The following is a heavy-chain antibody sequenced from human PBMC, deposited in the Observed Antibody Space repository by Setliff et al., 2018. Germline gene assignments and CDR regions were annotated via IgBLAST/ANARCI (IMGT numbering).Heavy chain of an antibody. Sequence: SETLSLTCTVSGGSISSGGYYWSWIRQHPGKGLEWIGYIYYSGSTSYYNPSLKSRVTISVDTSKKQFSLKLTSMTAADTAVYYCVRDAGDGYGVDAYAGAGFDIWGQGTMGTVS. D-gene: IGHD4-17*01. V-gene: IGHV4-31*03. J-gene: IGHJ3*02. CDR1: GGSISSGGYY. CDR3: VRDAGDGYGVDAYAGAGFDI. CDR2: IYYSGSTS.